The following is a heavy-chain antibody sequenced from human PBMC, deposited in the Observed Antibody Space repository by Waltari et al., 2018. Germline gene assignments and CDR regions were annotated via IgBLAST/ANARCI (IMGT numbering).Heavy chain of an antibody. J-gene: IGHJ3*02. V-gene: IGHV1-69*05. CDR3: ARNLRGGDLPDAFDI. Sequence: QVQLVQSGAEVKKPGSSVKVSCKASGGTFSSYAISWVRQAPGQGLDWMGGIIPIFGTANYAQKFQGRVTITTDESTSTAYMELSSLRSEDTAVYYCARNLRGGDLPDAFDIWGQGTMVTVSS. CDR1: GGTFSSYA. D-gene: IGHD2-21*02. CDR2: IIPIFGTA.